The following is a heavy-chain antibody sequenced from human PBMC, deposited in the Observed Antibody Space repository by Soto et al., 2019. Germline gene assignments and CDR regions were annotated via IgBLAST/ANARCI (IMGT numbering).Heavy chain of an antibody. CDR3: ARDRLRQGAFDI. Sequence: PSETLSLTCTVSGGSISSYYWSWIRQPPGKGLEWIGYIYYSGSTNYNPSLKSRVTISVDTSKNQFSLKLSSVTAADTAVYYCARDRLRQGAFDIWGQGTIVTVSS. J-gene: IGHJ3*02. V-gene: IGHV4-59*01. CDR2: IYYSGST. CDR1: GGSISSYY. D-gene: IGHD4-17*01.